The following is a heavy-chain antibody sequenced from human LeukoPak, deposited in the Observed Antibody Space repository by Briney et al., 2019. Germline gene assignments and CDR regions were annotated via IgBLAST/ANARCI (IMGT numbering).Heavy chain of an antibody. CDR1: GFTVSSNY. CDR2: IYSGGST. CDR3: ARDSYGSGSYTGRTDY. V-gene: IGHV3-53*01. D-gene: IGHD3-10*01. J-gene: IGHJ4*02. Sequence: GGSLRLSCAASGFTVSSNYMSWVRQPPGKGLEWVSVIYSGGSTYYADSVKGRFTISRDNSKNTLYLQMNSLRAEDTAVYYCARDSYGSGSYTGRTDYWGQGTLVTVSS.